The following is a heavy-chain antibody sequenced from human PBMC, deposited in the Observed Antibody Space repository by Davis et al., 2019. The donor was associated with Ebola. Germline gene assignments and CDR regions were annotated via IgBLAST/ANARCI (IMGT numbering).Heavy chain of an antibody. J-gene: IGHJ4*02. CDR1: GFILTNYA. D-gene: IGHD5-24*01. CDR3: ARDRRDGYNYHFDY. Sequence: AASVKVSCKASGFILTNYAIHWVRQAPGQGLEWMGWISAFKGKTHYAQKFQGRMTLTTDTPTSTAYMELESLRSDDTAVYYCARDRRDGYNYHFDYWGQGTLVTVSS. CDR2: ISAFKGKT. V-gene: IGHV1-18*01.